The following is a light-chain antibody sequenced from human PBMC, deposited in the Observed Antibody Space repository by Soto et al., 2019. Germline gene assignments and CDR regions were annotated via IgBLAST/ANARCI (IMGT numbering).Light chain of an antibody. V-gene: IGKV1-39*01. J-gene: IGKJ1*01. CDR3: QQSYSTHST. CDR2: AAS. Sequence: DIQMTQSPSSLSASVGDRVTITCRASQSISSYLNWYQQKPGKAPKLLIYAASSLQSGVPSRFSGSASGTEVTLTISSLQPEDFATFYCQQSYSTHSTFDQGTNVETK. CDR1: QSISSY.